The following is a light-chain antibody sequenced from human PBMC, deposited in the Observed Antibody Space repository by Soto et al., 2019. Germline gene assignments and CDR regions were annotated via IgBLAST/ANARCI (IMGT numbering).Light chain of an antibody. Sequence: EIVLTQSPDTLSLSPGERATLSCRASQSVSSALLAWYQQKPGQAPRLLIYRASTRATGIPERFTGSGSGTDFNLTISRLEPEDCAVYYCQQDESSPLTFGGGTKVEIK. CDR2: RAS. J-gene: IGKJ4*01. CDR3: QQDESSPLT. V-gene: IGKV3-20*01. CDR1: QSVSSAL.